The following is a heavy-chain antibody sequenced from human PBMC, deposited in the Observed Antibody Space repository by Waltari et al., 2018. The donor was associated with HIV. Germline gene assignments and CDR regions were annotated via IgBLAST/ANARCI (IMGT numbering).Heavy chain of an antibody. CDR1: GGAFAPFA. Sequence: QAHLVQSGAETKKPRSSVTVPCQASGGAFAPFAFPSVRQAPGQGLEWLGGTAPFFGVIYAQDFNGRVTITSNPSTRTVFLELSGLRPDDTAVYFCAKSDFTELVRGQKAFDVWGQGT. CDR3: AKSDFTELVRGQKAFDV. J-gene: IGHJ3*01. D-gene: IGHD1-26*01. V-gene: IGHV1-69*19. CDR2: TAPFFGV.